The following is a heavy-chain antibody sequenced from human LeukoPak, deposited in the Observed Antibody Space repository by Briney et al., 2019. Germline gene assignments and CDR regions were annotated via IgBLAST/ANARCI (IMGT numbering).Heavy chain of an antibody. D-gene: IGHD2-2*01. CDR1: GNYR. CDR3: VSFYETY. CDR2: INSDGSWT. Sequence: GGSLRLSCAASGNYRMHWVRQAPGKGLVWVSHINSDGSWTAYVDSVKGRFTISKDNAKNMVYLQMNNLRAEDTAVYYCVSFYETYWGRGTLVTVSS. V-gene: IGHV3-74*01. J-gene: IGHJ4*02.